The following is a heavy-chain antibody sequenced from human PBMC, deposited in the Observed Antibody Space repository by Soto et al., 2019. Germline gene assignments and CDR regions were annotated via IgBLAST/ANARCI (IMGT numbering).Heavy chain of an antibody. CDR2: IYYSGST. D-gene: IGHD3-10*01. CDR3: ASSGSYFGVPIEYFDY. Sequence: QVQLQESGPGLVKPSETLSLTCTVSGGSISSYYRSWIRQAPGKGLEWIGYIYYSGSTNYNLSLKGRVTISVDTSKNQFSLKLRSVTAADTAVYYCASSGSYFGVPIEYFDYWGQGTLVTVSS. V-gene: IGHV4-59*01. J-gene: IGHJ4*02. CDR1: GGSISSYY.